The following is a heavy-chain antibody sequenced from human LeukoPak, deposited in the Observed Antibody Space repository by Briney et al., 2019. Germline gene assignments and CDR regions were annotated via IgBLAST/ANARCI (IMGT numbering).Heavy chain of an antibody. CDR1: GGSISSSSYY. V-gene: IGHV4-39*07. CDR3: ARGSSRVGDAFDI. D-gene: IGHD6-6*01. CDR2: IYYSGST. Sequence: SETLSLTCTVSGGSISSSSYYWGWIRQPPGKGLEWIGSIYYSGSTYYNPSLKSRVTISVDTSKNQFSLKLSSVTAADTAVYYCARGSSRVGDAFDIWGQGTMVTVSS. J-gene: IGHJ3*02.